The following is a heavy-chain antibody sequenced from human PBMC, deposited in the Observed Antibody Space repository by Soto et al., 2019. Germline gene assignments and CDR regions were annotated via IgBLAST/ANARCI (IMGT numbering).Heavy chain of an antibody. J-gene: IGHJ4*02. V-gene: IGHV3-23*01. CDR1: GFTFSSRG. CDR3: ASRPGFDPYYFDY. CDR2: ISGSGEHT. Sequence: EVQLLESGGGLVQPGGSLRLSCAGSGFTFSSRGMAWIRLAPGKGLEWVSAISGSGEHTYYADNVKGRFTISRDNSNNILYLQMNSLRGEDTALYHCASRPGFDPYYFDYWGQGTLVTVSS.